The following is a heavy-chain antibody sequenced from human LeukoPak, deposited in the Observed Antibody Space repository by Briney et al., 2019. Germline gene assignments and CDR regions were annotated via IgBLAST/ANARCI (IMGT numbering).Heavy chain of an antibody. V-gene: IGHV1-69*13. Sequence: ASVKVSCKASGGTFSSYAISWVRQAPGQGLEWMGGIIPIFGTANYAQKFQGRVTITADESTSTAYMELSSLRSEDTAVYYCARATYYYDSSGYGLDYWGQGTLVTVSS. CDR3: ARATYYYDSSGYGLDY. J-gene: IGHJ4*02. CDR1: GGTFSSYA. CDR2: IIPIFGTA. D-gene: IGHD3-22*01.